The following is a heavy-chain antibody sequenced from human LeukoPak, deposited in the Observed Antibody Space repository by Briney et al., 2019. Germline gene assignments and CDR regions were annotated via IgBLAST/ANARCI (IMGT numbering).Heavy chain of an antibody. CDR1: GGSISSGSYY. J-gene: IGHJ4*02. Sequence: PSETLSLTCTVSGGSISSGSYYWGWIRQPAGKGLEWIGRIYTSGSTNYNPSLKSRVTISVDTSKNQFSLRLSSVTAADTAAYYCAKSFYGVRQQQVRTGPFDYWGQGTLVTVSS. CDR3: AKSFYGVRQQQVRTGPFDY. D-gene: IGHD6-13*01. V-gene: IGHV4-61*02. CDR2: IYTSGST.